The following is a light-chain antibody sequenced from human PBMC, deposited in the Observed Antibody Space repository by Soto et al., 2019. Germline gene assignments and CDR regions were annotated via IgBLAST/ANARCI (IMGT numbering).Light chain of an antibody. CDR3: AAWDDSLSGYV. CDR2: RNN. J-gene: IGLJ1*01. V-gene: IGLV1-47*01. Sequence: QSVRTQPPSASGTPGQRVTISXSGSSSXIGSNYVYWYQQLPGTAPKLLIYRNNQRPSGVPDRFSGSKSGTSASLAISGLRSEDEADYYCAAWDDSLSGYVFGTGNKVTVL. CDR1: SSXIGSNY.